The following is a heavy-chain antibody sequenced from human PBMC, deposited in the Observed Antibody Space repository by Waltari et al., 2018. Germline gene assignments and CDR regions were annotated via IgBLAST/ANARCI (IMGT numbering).Heavy chain of an antibody. CDR2: INAGNGNT. CDR1: GYTFTSYA. J-gene: IGHJ4*02. CDR3: ARGATLEDY. Sequence: QVQLVQSGAEVKKPGASVKVSCKASGYTFTSYAMHWVRQAPGQRLERMGWINAGNGNTKCSQKFQGRVTMTRDTSASTAYMELSSLRSEDTAVYYCARGATLEDYWGQGTLVTVSS. V-gene: IGHV1-3*01. D-gene: IGHD2-15*01.